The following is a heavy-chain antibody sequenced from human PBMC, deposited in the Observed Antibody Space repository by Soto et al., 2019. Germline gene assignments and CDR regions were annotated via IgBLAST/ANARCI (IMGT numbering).Heavy chain of an antibody. V-gene: IGHV3-30-3*01. Sequence: GGSLRLSCAASGFTFSSYAMHWVRQAPGKGLEWVAVISYDGSNKYYADSVKGRFTISRDNSKNTLYLQMNSLRAEDTAVYYCARAPAYSSSWYGASYYYGMDVWGQGTTVTVSS. D-gene: IGHD6-13*01. CDR2: ISYDGSNK. CDR3: ARAPAYSSSWYGASYYYGMDV. J-gene: IGHJ6*02. CDR1: GFTFSSYA.